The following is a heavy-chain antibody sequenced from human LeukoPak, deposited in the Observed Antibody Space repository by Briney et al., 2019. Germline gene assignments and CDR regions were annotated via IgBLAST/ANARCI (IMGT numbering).Heavy chain of an antibody. Sequence: GGSLRLSCAASGFTFSSYAMHWVRQAPGEGLEWVAVISYDGSNKYYADSVKGRFTISRDNSKNTLYLQMNSLRAEDTAVYYCARPIGYCSGGSCLRNDAFDIWGQGTMVTVSS. CDR2: ISYDGSNK. D-gene: IGHD2-15*01. V-gene: IGHV3-30*04. J-gene: IGHJ3*02. CDR3: ARPIGYCSGGSCLRNDAFDI. CDR1: GFTFSSYA.